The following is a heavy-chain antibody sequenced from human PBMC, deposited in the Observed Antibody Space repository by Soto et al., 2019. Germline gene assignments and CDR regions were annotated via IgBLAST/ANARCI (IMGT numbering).Heavy chain of an antibody. CDR3: ARYKSPYSSGWHNRHFDY. Sequence: PGGSLRLSCAASGFTFSTFWMHWVRQAPGKGLVWVSHINSDGSDSTHADSVKGRFTLSRDNSKNTLYLQMNSLRAEDTAVYYCARYKSPYSSGWHNRHFDYWGHGTLVTVSS. J-gene: IGHJ4*01. CDR1: GFTFSTFW. D-gene: IGHD6-19*01. V-gene: IGHV3-74*01. CDR2: INSDGSDS.